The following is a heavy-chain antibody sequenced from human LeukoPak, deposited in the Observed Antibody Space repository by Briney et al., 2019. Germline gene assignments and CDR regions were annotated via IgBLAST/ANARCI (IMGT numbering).Heavy chain of an antibody. CDR3: AREKGSSWYGGPYSLDN. Sequence: GGSLRLSCAASGFTFSSYEMNWVRQTPGKGLQWVSYISGSGNDIYYADSVKGRVTISRDNAKNSLFLQMNSLRAEDTAVYYCAREKGSSWYGGPYSLDNWGQGTLVTVSS. D-gene: IGHD6-13*01. J-gene: IGHJ4*02. CDR2: ISGSGNDI. CDR1: GFTFSSYE. V-gene: IGHV3-48*03.